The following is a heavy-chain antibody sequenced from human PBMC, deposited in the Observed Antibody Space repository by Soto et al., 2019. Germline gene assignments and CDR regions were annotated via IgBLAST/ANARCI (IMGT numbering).Heavy chain of an antibody. J-gene: IGHJ4*02. CDR2: ISYDGSNK. D-gene: IGHD1-26*01. V-gene: IGHV3-30-3*01. CDR1: GFTFSSYA. CDR3: ARVEGTSGSYPAY. Sequence: QVQLVESGGGVVQPGRSLRLSCAASGFTFSSYAMNWVRQAPGKGLEWVAVISYDGSNKYYADSVKGRFTISRDNSKNTLYLQMNSLRAQDTAVYYCARVEGTSGSYPAYWGQGTLVTVSS.